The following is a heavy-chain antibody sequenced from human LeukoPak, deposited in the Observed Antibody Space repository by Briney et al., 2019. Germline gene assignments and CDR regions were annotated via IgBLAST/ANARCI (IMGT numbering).Heavy chain of an antibody. V-gene: IGHV4-31*03. CDR2: IYYSGST. CDR1: GGSISSGGYY. D-gene: IGHD3-3*01. CDR3: ARTFWSDSIWFDP. J-gene: IGHJ5*02. Sequence: TLSLTCTVSGGSISSGGYYWSWIRQHPGKGLEWIGYIYYSGSTYYNPSLKSRVTISVDTSKNQFSLKLSSVTAADTAVYYCARTFWSDSIWFDPWGQGTRVTVSS.